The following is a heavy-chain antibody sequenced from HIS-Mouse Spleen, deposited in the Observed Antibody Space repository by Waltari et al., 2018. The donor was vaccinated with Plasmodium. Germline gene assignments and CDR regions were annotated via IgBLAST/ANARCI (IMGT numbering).Heavy chain of an antibody. CDR3: TRGSAGDAFDI. D-gene: IGHD6-19*01. CDR1: GYTFIRYG. J-gene: IGHJ3*02. CDR2: ISAYNGNT. V-gene: IGHV1-18*01. Sequence: QVQLVQSGAEVKKPGASVKVSCKASGYTFIRYGISWVRQATGQGLEWMGWISAYNGNTKYAQKLQGRVSMTTDTSTSTAYMELRGLRSDDTAVYYCTRGSAGDAFDIWGQGTMVTVSS.